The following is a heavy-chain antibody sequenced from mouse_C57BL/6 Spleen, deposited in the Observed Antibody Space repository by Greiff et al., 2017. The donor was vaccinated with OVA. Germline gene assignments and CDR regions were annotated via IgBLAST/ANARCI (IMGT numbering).Heavy chain of an antibody. CDR1: GFNFKDYY. D-gene: IGHD3-2*02. CDR3: TTESFRRRGFDY. Sequence: DVKLQESGAELVRPGASVKLSCTASGFNFKDYYMHWVKQRPEQGLEWIGRIDPEDGDTEYAPKFQGKSTMSADTTSNTAYLQLSSLTSEDTAVYYCTTESFRRRGFDYWGQGTTLTVSS. V-gene: IGHV14-1*01. J-gene: IGHJ2*01. CDR2: IDPEDGDT.